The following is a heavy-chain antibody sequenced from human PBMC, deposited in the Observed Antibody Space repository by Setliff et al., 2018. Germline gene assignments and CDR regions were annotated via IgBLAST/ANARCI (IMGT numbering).Heavy chain of an antibody. V-gene: IGHV4-61*02. CDR1: GGSVSSSSYY. J-gene: IGHJ4*02. D-gene: IGHD3-16*01. CDR3: ARVRLIQGYYEFDY. Sequence: SETLSLTCTVSGGSVSSSSYYWNWIRRPAGKGLEWIGRIYASGRTDYNPSLQSRVSISLDTSQSQFSLRLSSVTAADTAVYYCARVRLIQGYYEFDYWGQGTLVTVSS. CDR2: IYASGRT.